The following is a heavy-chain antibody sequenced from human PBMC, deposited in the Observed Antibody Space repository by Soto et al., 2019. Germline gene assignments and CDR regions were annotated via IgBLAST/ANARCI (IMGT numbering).Heavy chain of an antibody. CDR1: GFTFSSYG. J-gene: IGHJ6*02. CDR3: AKVFTPIASKKEIVPAAIYYYGMDV. D-gene: IGHD2-2*02. Sequence: GGSLRLSCAASGFTFSSYGMHWVRQAPGKGLEWVAVISYDGSNKYYADSVKGRFTISRDNSKNTLYLQMNSLRAEDTAVYYCAKVFTPIASKKEIVPAAIYYYGMDVWGQGTTVTVSS. V-gene: IGHV3-30*18. CDR2: ISYDGSNK.